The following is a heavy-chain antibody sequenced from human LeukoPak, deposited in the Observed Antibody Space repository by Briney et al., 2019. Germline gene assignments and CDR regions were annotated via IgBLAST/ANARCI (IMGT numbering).Heavy chain of an antibody. CDR1: GYTFIGYY. CDR3: ARERIWSGYNTYYYYMDV. CDR2: INPNSGGT. V-gene: IGHV1-2*02. Sequence: ASVKVSCKASGYTFIGYYMHWVRQAPGQGLEWMGWINPNSGGTNYAQKFQGRVTMTRDTSISTAYMELSRLRSDDTAVYYCARERIWSGYNTYYYYMDVWGKGTTVTVSS. J-gene: IGHJ6*03. D-gene: IGHD5-18*01.